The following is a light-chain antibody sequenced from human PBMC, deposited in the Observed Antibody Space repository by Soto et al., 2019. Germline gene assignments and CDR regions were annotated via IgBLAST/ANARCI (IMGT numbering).Light chain of an antibody. J-gene: IGLJ2*01. CDR1: SSDVGGYVY. Sequence: QSALTQPPSASGSPGQSVTISCNGTSSDVGGYVYVSWYQQYPGKAPKLIIYEVNKRNSGVPDRFSGSKSGNTASLTVSGLQAEDEADYYCSSYAGRIIDVVFGGGTKLTVL. V-gene: IGLV2-8*01. CDR3: SSYAGRIIDVV. CDR2: EVN.